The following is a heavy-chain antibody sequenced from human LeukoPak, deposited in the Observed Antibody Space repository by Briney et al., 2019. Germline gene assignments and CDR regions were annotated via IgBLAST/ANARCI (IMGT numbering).Heavy chain of an antibody. J-gene: IGHJ5*02. D-gene: IGHD3-10*01. CDR3: ARRGRAKWFDP. Sequence: WETLSLTCTVSGGSISSYYWSWIRQPPGKGLEWIGYIYYSGSTNYNPSLKSRVTISVDTSKNQFSLKLSSVTAADTAVYYCARRGRAKWFDPWGQGTLVTVSS. CDR1: GGSISSYY. CDR2: IYYSGST. V-gene: IGHV4-59*01.